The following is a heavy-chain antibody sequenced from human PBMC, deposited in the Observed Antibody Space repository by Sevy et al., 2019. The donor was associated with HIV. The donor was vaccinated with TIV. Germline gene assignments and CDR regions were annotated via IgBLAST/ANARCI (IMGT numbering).Heavy chain of an antibody. Sequence: ASVKFSCKASGGTFSSYAISWVRQTPGQGLEWMGGIIPILGIANYAQKFQGRVTITADKSTSTAYMELSSLRSEDTAVYYCARDAYYYDSSGYRDRDWFDPWGQGTLVTVSS. V-gene: IGHV1-69*10. D-gene: IGHD3-22*01. CDR3: ARDAYYYDSSGYRDRDWFDP. J-gene: IGHJ5*02. CDR2: IIPILGIA. CDR1: GGTFSSYA.